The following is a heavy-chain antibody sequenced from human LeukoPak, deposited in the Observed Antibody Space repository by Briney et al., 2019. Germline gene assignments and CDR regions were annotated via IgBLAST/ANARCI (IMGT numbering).Heavy chain of an antibody. CDR1: GFTFSSYG. CDR2: ISGSGGST. D-gene: IGHD3-10*01. J-gene: IGHJ4*02. CDR3: AKGSALGSRVPGY. Sequence: PGGSLRLSCAASGFTFSSYGMSWVRQAPGKGLEWVSAISGSGGSTYYADSVKGRFTISRDNSKNTLYLQMNSLRAEDTAVYCCAKGSALGSRVPGYWGQGTLVTVSS. V-gene: IGHV3-23*01.